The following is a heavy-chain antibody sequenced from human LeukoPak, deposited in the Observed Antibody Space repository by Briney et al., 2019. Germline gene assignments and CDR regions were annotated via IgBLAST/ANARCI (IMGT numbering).Heavy chain of an antibody. Sequence: GGSLRLSCAASGFTFSHYWMTWVRQAPGKGLEWLSYISGNGRPINYADSVKGRFTISRDNAKNSLYLQINSLTTEDTAVYYCARDRYGDHAFDYWGQGTLVTVSS. CDR1: GFTFSHYW. V-gene: IGHV3-48*04. CDR2: ISGNGRPI. D-gene: IGHD4-17*01. J-gene: IGHJ4*02. CDR3: ARDRYGDHAFDY.